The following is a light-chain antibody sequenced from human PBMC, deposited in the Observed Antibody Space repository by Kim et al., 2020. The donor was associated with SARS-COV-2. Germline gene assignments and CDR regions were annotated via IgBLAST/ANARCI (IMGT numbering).Light chain of an antibody. CDR1: NLGDKY. CDR3: QAWDSSTAV. J-gene: IGLJ2*01. Sequence: SYELTQPPSVSVSPGQTASITCSGDNLGDKYACWYQQKPGQSPVLVIYQDSKGTPGSPERFTGSNSGNTATLTISGTQERDEDDYYCQAWDSSTAVFGAGTQVTVL. V-gene: IGLV3-1*01. CDR2: QDS.